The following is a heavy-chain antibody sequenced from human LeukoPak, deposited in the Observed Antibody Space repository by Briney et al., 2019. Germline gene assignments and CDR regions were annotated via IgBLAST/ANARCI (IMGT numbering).Heavy chain of an antibody. D-gene: IGHD3-22*01. J-gene: IGHJ4*02. CDR2: IYYSGST. CDR1: GGSISSGGYY. Sequence: PSQTLSLTCTVSGGSISSGGYYWSWISQHPGKGLEWIGYIYYSGSTYYNPSLKSRVTISVDTSKNQFSLKLSSVTAADTAVYYCARLADYYDSSGYSYYFDYWGQGTLVTVSS. V-gene: IGHV4-31*03. CDR3: ARLADYYDSSGYSYYFDY.